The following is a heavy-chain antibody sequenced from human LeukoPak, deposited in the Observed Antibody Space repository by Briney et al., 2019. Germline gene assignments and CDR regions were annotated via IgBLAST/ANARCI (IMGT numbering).Heavy chain of an antibody. J-gene: IGHJ4*02. Sequence: ASVKVSCKASGYTFTSYGISWVRQAPGQGLEWMGWISAYNGNTNYAQKLQGRVTMTTDTSTSTAYMELRSLRSDDTAVYYCAREDVVPAAMLLPYFDYWGQGTLVTVSS. D-gene: IGHD2-2*01. CDR3: AREDVVPAAMLLPYFDY. CDR1: GYTFTSYG. CDR2: ISAYNGNT. V-gene: IGHV1-18*01.